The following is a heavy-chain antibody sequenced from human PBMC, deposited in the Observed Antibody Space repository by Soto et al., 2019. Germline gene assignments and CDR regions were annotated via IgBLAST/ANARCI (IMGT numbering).Heavy chain of an antibody. V-gene: IGHV4-59*02. CDR1: GGSVSNND. J-gene: IGHJ5*02. CDR2: IYHSGST. Sequence: PSETLSLTCSVSGGSVSNNDWTWIRQFPGKGLEWIGYIYHSGSTNYNYSPSLKSRLTISVDTSKNQLSLKLKSVTAADTAVYYCARGLGVFDPWGQGNLVTVSS. D-gene: IGHD3-16*01. CDR3: ARGLGVFDP.